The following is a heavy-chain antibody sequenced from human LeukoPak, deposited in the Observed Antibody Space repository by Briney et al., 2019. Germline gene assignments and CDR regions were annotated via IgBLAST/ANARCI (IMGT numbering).Heavy chain of an antibody. CDR3: ARGIDSSGTYSGWGFHLRY. CDR2: IRWDRGTV. CDR1: GFTFDDYA. V-gene: IGHV3-9*01. J-gene: IGHJ4*02. D-gene: IGHD1-26*01. Sequence: PGGSLRLSCAASGFTFDDYAMHWVRQAPGKGLEWVSGIRWDRGTVGYAGSVKGRFTISRDNAKSSVYLQMNSLRAEDPALYYCARGIDSSGTYSGWGFHLRYWGQGTLVTVSS.